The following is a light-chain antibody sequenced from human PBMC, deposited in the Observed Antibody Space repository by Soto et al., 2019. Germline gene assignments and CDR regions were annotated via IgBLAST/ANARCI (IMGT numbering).Light chain of an antibody. Sequence: IHITQSPNSLSPSLLDRVTITCRASENISTHLDWYQQRPGKAPKVLIYGASNLEPGVPSRFSGSGSGTDFILTISSLQPEDFASYYCQQTYRTPLTFGAGTKVDIK. CDR2: GAS. J-gene: IGKJ4*01. CDR1: ENISTH. CDR3: QQTYRTPLT. V-gene: IGKV1-39*01.